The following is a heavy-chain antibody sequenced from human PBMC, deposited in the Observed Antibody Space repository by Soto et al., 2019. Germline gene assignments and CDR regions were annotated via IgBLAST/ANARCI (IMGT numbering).Heavy chain of an antibody. CDR2: IIPILGIA. Sequence: QVQLVQSGAEVKKPGSSVKVSCKASGGTFSSYTISWVRQAPGQGLEWMGRIIPILGIANYAQKFQGRVTSTADKSTRTAYMELSSLRSEDTAVYYCARGGTTVVTPYYYGMDVWGQGTTVTVSS. V-gene: IGHV1-69*02. D-gene: IGHD4-17*01. CDR1: GGTFSSYT. CDR3: ARGGTTVVTPYYYGMDV. J-gene: IGHJ6*02.